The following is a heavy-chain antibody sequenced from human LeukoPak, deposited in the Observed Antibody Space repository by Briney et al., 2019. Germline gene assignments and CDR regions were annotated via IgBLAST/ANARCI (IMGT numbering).Heavy chain of an antibody. CDR3: ARGMYSSSSACDY. V-gene: IGHV3-21*01. CDR2: ISSSSSYI. Sequence: GGSLRLSCAASGFTFSSYSMSWVRQAPGKGLEWVSSISSSSSYIYYADSVKGRFTISRDNAKNSLYLQMNSLRAEDTAVYYCARGMYSSSSACDYWGQGTLVTVSS. J-gene: IGHJ4*02. CDR1: GFTFSSYS. D-gene: IGHD6-6*01.